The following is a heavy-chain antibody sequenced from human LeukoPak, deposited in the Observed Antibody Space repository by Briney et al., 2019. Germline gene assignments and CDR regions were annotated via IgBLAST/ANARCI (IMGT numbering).Heavy chain of an antibody. V-gene: IGHV4-34*01. CDR1: GGSFSGYY. Sequence: SETLSLTCAVYGGSFSGYYWSWIRQPPGKGLEWIGEINHSGSTNYNPSLKSRVTISVDTSKNQFSLKLSSVTAADTAVYYCARGRIVVVPAAISYYYYYMDVWGKGTTVTVSS. CDR2: INHSGST. J-gene: IGHJ6*03. CDR3: ARGRIVVVPAAISYYYYYMDV. D-gene: IGHD2-2*01.